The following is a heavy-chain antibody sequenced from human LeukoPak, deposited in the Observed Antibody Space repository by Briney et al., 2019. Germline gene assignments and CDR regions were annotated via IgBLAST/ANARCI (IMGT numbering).Heavy chain of an antibody. CDR3: AREGLGDIVVVPAAQYPFDY. CDR1: GFTFRTYA. V-gene: IGHV3-23*01. J-gene: IGHJ4*02. D-gene: IGHD2-2*01. CDR2: ISDSGGST. Sequence: GGSLRLSCAASGFTFRTYAMGWVRQAPGKGLEWVSSISDSGGSTYYADSVKGRFTISRDSAKSTLYLQMNSLRAEDTAVYYCAREGLGDIVVVPAAQYPFDYWGQGTLVTVSS.